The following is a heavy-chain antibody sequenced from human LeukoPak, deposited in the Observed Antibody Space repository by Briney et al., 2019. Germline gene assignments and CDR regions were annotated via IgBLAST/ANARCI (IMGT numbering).Heavy chain of an antibody. Sequence: SETLSLTCTVSGGSISSYYWSWIRQPPGKGLEWIGYIYTSGSTNYNSSLKSRVTISVDTSKNQFSLKLSSVTAADTAVYYCARAGHSSGYYLDYWGQGTLVTVSS. CDR1: GGSISSYY. CDR2: IYTSGST. D-gene: IGHD3-22*01. J-gene: IGHJ4*02. V-gene: IGHV4-4*09. CDR3: ARAGHSSGYYLDY.